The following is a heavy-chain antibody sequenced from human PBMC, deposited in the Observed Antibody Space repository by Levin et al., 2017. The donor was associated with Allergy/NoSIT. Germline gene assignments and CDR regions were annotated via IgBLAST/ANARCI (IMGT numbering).Heavy chain of an antibody. J-gene: IGHJ6*03. CDR3: ASVDIVATLKRAGYDYYMDV. D-gene: IGHD5-12*01. CDR2: ISSSSNNK. CDR1: GFTFSSYN. V-gene: IGHV3-21*01. Sequence: GGSLRLSCAASGFTFSSYNMNWVRQAPGKGLEWVSSISSSSNNKYYADSVKGRFAVSRDNAKNSLYLQMNSLRVEDTAVYYCASVDIVATLKRAGYDYYMDVWGKGTTVTVSS.